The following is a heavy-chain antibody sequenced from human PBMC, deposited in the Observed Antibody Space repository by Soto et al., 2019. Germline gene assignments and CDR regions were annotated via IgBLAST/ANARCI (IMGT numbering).Heavy chain of an antibody. CDR2: IYYSGST. Sequence: SETLSLTCTVSGGSIISNSYYWGWIRQPPGKGLEWIGSIYYSGSTYYNPSLKSRVTISVDTSKNQFSLKLSSVTAADTAVYYCARVLWFGELLQHDAFDIWGQGTMVT. V-gene: IGHV4-39*07. CDR1: GGSIISNSYY. D-gene: IGHD3-10*01. CDR3: ARVLWFGELLQHDAFDI. J-gene: IGHJ3*02.